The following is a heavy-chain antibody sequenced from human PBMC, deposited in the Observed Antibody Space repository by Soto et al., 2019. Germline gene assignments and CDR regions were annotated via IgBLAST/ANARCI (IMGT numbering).Heavy chain of an antibody. J-gene: IGHJ6*02. CDR1: GFTFSSYS. CDR3: ARDYPVPAAMTPSDYYGMDV. V-gene: IGHV3-21*01. Sequence: PGGSLRLSCAASGFTFSSYSMNWVRQAPGKGLEWVSSISSSSSYIYYADSVKGRFTISRDNAKNSLYLQMNSLRAEDTAVYYCARDYPVPAAMTPSDYYGMDVWGQGTTVTVSS. CDR2: ISSSSSYI. D-gene: IGHD2-2*01.